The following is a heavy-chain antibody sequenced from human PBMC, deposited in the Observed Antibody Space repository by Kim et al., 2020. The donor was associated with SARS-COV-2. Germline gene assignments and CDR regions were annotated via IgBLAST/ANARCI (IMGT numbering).Heavy chain of an antibody. V-gene: IGHV4-31*03. D-gene: IGHD6-13*01. CDR1: GGSISSGGYY. Sequence: SETLSLTCTVSGGSISSGGYYWSWIRQHPGKGLEWIGYIYYSGSTYYNPSLKSRVTISVDTSKNQFSLKLSSVTAADTAVYYCARDQRYSSSQDLYYYYYYGMDVWGQGTTVTVSS. J-gene: IGHJ6*02. CDR2: IYYSGST. CDR3: ARDQRYSSSQDLYYYYYYGMDV.